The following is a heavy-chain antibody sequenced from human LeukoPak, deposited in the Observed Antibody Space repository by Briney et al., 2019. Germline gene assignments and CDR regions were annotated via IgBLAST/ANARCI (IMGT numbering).Heavy chain of an antibody. CDR3: ARDVLRSAFDI. V-gene: IGHV4-61*01. J-gene: IGHJ3*02. D-gene: IGHD2-8*01. CDR1: GGSVSSGTYY. CDR2: IYYSGST. Sequence: PSETLSLTCTVSGGSVSSGTYYWTWIRQPPGKGLEWIGYIYYSGSTNYNPSLKSRVTISVDTSKNQFSLKLSSVTAADTAVYYCARDVLRSAFDIWGQGTMVTVSS.